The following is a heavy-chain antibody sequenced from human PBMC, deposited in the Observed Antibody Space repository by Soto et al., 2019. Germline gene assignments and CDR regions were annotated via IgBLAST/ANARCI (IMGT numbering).Heavy chain of an antibody. Sequence: SETLSLTCAVYGGSSSGYYWIGIRQPLGKGLEWIGEINHSGSTNYNPSLKSRVTISVDTSKNQFSLKLSSVTAADTAVYYCARVREQLWSQERGFRYYYYGMEVWGQGTMVTVSS. D-gene: IGHD5-18*01. CDR2: INHSGST. CDR1: GGSSSGYY. V-gene: IGHV4-34*01. CDR3: ARVREQLWSQERGFRYYYYGMEV. J-gene: IGHJ6*02.